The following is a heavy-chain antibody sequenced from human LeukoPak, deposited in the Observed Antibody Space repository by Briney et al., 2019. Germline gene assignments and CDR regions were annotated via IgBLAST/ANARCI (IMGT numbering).Heavy chain of an antibody. CDR3: VRGYGSGSYWNY. V-gene: IGHV4-34*01. CDR2: VERSGST. Sequence: KCSETVSLTCAVYGGSFSGYYWSWTRQPPGKGLEWIGEVERSGSTNYNPSLKSRVTISVDTSKKQISLKLTSVTAADTAVYYCVRGYGSGSYWNYWGQGALGPVSS. J-gene: IGHJ4*02. CDR1: GGSFSGYY. D-gene: IGHD3-10*01.